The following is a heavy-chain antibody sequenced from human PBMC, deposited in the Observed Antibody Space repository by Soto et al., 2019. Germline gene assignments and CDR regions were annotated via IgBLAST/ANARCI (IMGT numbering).Heavy chain of an antibody. CDR1: GGSISSSSYY. Sequence: NPSETLSLTCTVSGGSISSSSYYWGWIRQPPGKGLEWIGSIYYSGSTYYNPSLKSRVTISVDTSKNQFSLKLSSVTAADTAVYYCARLLGSVSITMVRGTQVLWGQGTLVTVS. V-gene: IGHV4-39*01. CDR3: ARLLGSVSITMVRGTQVL. J-gene: IGHJ4*02. CDR2: IYYSGST. D-gene: IGHD3-10*01.